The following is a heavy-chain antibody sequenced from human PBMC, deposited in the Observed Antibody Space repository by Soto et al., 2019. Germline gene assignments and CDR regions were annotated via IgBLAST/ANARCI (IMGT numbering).Heavy chain of an antibody. V-gene: IGHV4-61*01. CDR3: ARAKDYDFWSGYLLGT. D-gene: IGHD3-3*01. CDR2: ISFTGST. J-gene: IGHJ5*02. Sequence: SETLSLTCTVSGGSVSSGSYYWSWIRQPPGKGLQWIGYISFTGSTNYNPSLKSRLTISVDTSKNQFTLKLTSVTAADTAVYYCARAKDYDFWSGYLLGTWGQGTLVTVSS. CDR1: GGSVSSGSYY.